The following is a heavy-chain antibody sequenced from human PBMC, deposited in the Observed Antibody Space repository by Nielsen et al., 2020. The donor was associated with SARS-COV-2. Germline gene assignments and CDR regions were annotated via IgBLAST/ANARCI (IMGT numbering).Heavy chain of an antibody. V-gene: IGHV3-7*03. D-gene: IGHD6-19*01. CDR1: GFNFRSYW. Sequence: GGSLRLSCAASGFNFRSYWMSWVRQAPGKGLEWVANIRQDGSEKYYVDSVKGRFTISRDNSKNTLYLQMNSLRAEDTAVYYCAKASSWLVLFDYWGQGTLVTVSS. CDR3: AKASSWLVLFDY. CDR2: IRQDGSEK. J-gene: IGHJ4*02.